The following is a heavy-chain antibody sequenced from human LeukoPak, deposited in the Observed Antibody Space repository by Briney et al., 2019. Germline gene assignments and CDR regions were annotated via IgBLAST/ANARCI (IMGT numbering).Heavy chain of an antibody. J-gene: IGHJ6*02. CDR3: AKDSTQGYYYYGMDV. V-gene: IGHV3-74*01. CDR1: GFTFTTYW. D-gene: IGHD5/OR15-5a*01. Sequence: GGSLRLSCAASGFTFTTYWMHWVRQAPGKGLVWVSHINSDGSITSYADSVKGRFTISRDNAKNTLYLQMNSLRAEDTAVYYCAKDSTQGYYYYGMDVWGQGTTGTVSS. CDR2: INSDGSIT.